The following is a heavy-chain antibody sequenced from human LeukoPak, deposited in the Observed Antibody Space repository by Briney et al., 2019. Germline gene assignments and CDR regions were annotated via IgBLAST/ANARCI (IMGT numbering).Heavy chain of an antibody. CDR2: ISGSGGST. V-gene: IGHV3-23*01. Sequence: AGGSLRLSCAASAFTFSIYAMSWVRQAPGKGLGWVSTISGSGGSTYYADSVKGRFTISRDNSKNTLYLQMNSLRAEDTAVYSCAKDGKDNYGSGRLRAFDIWGQGTMVTVSS. CDR1: AFTFSIYA. CDR3: AKDGKDNYGSGRLRAFDI. J-gene: IGHJ3*02. D-gene: IGHD3-10*01.